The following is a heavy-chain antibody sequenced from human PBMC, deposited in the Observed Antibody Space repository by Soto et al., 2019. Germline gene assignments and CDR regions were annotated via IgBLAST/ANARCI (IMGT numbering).Heavy chain of an antibody. J-gene: IGHJ6*02. CDR1: GYTFTNYG. V-gene: IGHV1-18*01. Sequence: QVQLVQSGAEVKKPGASVKVSCKASGYTFTNYGISWVRQAPGQGLEWMGWISAYNGNINYAQKLQGRVTMTTDTSTSTAYTELRSMRTDDTAMYYCAISYWGANCYSNLPVDYYCYGMDVWGQGTTVTVSS. D-gene: IGHD2-21*02. CDR2: ISAYNGNI. CDR3: AISYWGANCYSNLPVDYYCYGMDV.